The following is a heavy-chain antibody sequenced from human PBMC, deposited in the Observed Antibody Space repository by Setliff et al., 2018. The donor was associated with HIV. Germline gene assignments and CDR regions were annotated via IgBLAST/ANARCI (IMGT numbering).Heavy chain of an antibody. CDR3: AKESPRAGYSVFDY. Sequence: PGGSLRLSCAASGFAFSTYAMSWVRQAPGKGLEWVSHIYPDSNNIDYTDSVKGRFTISRDNSKNTLYLQMNSLRAEDTAVYYCAKESPRAGYSVFDYWGQGTLVTVSS. CDR1: GFAFSTYA. D-gene: IGHD5-18*01. CDR2: IYPDSNNI. J-gene: IGHJ4*02. V-gene: IGHV3-23*03.